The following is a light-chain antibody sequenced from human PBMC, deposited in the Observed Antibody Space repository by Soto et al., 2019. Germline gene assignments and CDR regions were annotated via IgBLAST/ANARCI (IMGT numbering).Light chain of an antibody. J-gene: IGLJ2*01. CDR1: SGYSNDK. Sequence: QPVLTQPPSASASLGASVTLTCTLSSGYSNDKVDWYQQRPGKGPRFVMRVGTGGIVGSTGDGIPDRFSVLGSGLNRYLTIKNIQEEDESDYHCGADHGSGSNFVYLVFGGGTKLTVL. CDR2: VGTGGIVG. CDR3: GADHGSGSNFVYLV. V-gene: IGLV9-49*01.